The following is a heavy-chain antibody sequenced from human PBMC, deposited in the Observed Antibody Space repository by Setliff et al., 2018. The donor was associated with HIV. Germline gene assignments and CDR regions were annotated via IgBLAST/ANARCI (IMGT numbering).Heavy chain of an antibody. J-gene: IGHJ6*02. CDR3: VRGLAAAGGYAMDV. Sequence: LRLSCAASGFTFSSYWMHWVRQAPGKGLVWVSRIKSDGSYTSYADSAKGRFTISRDNAKNTLHLQMNSLRAEDTAVYYCVRGLAAAGGYAMDVWGQGTAVTVSS. V-gene: IGHV3-74*01. D-gene: IGHD6-13*01. CDR1: GFTFSSYW. CDR2: IKSDGSYT.